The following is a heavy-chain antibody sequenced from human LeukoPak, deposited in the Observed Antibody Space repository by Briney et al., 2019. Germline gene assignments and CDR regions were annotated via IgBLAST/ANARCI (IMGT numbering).Heavy chain of an antibody. CDR3: ARDPDPIAVASNWFDP. CDR2: MNPNSGDT. J-gene: IGHJ5*02. D-gene: IGHD6-19*01. CDR1: GYTFTSYD. Sequence: ASVKVSCKASGYTFTSYDINWVRQATGQGLEWMGWMNPNSGDTGYAQKFQGRVTITRNTSISTAYMELSRLRSDDTAVYYCARDPDPIAVASNWFDPWGQGTLVTVSS. V-gene: IGHV1-8*03.